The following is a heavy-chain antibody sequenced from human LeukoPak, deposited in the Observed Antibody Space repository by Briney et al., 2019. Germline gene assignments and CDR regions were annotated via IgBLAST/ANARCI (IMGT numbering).Heavy chain of an antibody. J-gene: IGHJ5*02. CDR1: GFTFSSYA. CDR3: AKDIYGGNSARWFDP. D-gene: IGHD4-23*01. CDR2: ISGSDGST. V-gene: IGHV3-23*01. Sequence: GGSLRLSCAASGFTFSSYAMSWVRQAPGKGLEWVSAISGSDGSTYYADSVKGRFTISRDNSKNTLYLQMNSLRAEDTAVYYCAKDIYGGNSARWFDPWGQGTLVTVSS.